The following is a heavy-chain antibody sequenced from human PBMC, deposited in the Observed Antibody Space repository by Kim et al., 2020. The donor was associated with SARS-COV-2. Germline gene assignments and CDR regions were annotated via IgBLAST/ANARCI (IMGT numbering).Heavy chain of an antibody. Sequence: KGRFTISRDNSKNTLYLQMNSLRAEDTAVYYCARETPERPGYSSGWYWAYWGQGTLVTVSS. CDR3: ARETPERPGYSSGWYWAY. V-gene: IGHV3-30*07. J-gene: IGHJ4*02. D-gene: IGHD6-19*01.